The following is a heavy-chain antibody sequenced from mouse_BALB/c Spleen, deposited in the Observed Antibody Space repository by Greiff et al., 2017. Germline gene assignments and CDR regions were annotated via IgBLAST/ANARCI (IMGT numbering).Heavy chain of an antibody. CDR3: ARDGGWYFDY. CDR2: ISNLAYSI. Sequence: EVQRVESGGGLVQPGGSRKLSCAASGFTFSDYGMAWVRQAPGKGPEWVAFISNLAYSIYYADTVTGRFTISRENAKNTLYLEMSSLRSEDTAMYYCARDGGWYFDYWGQGTTLTVSS. D-gene: IGHD1-1*02. CDR1: GFTFSDYG. V-gene: IGHV5-15*02. J-gene: IGHJ2*01.